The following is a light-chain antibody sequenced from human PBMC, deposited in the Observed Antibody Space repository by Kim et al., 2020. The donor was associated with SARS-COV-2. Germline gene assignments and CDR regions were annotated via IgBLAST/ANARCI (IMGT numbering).Light chain of an antibody. V-gene: IGLV2-11*01. CDR3: FLVV. CDR2: DVS. CDR1: SSDVGGYNY. J-gene: IGLJ2*01. Sequence: QSALTQPRSVSGSPGQSVTISCTGTSSDVGGYNYVSWYQQHPGKAPKLMIYDVSKRPSGVPDRFSGSKSVNTASLTISGLQAEDEADYYCFLVVFGG.